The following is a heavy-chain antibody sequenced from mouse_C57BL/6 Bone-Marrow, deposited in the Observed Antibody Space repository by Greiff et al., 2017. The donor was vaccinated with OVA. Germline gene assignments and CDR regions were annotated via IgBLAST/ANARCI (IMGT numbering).Heavy chain of an antibody. CDR1: GYAFTNYL. D-gene: IGHD2-2*01. CDR2: INPGSGGT. CDR3: ARSGVMVTIDY. Sequence: QVQLQQSGAELVRPGTSVKVSCKASGYAFTNYLIEWVKQRPGQGLEWIGVINPGSGGTNYNEKFKGKATLTADKSSSTAYMQLSSLTSEDSAVYFCARSGVMVTIDYWGKGTTLTVSS. V-gene: IGHV1-54*01. J-gene: IGHJ2*01.